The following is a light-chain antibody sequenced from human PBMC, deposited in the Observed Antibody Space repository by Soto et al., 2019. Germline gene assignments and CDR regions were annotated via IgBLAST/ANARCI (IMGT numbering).Light chain of an antibody. CDR1: SGHSSYA. V-gene: IGLV4-69*01. J-gene: IGLJ2*01. Sequence: QLVLTQSPSASASLGASVKLTCTLNSGHSSYAIAWHQQQPEKGPRYLMKLNSDGSHSKGDGIPDRFSGSSSGAERYLTSSSLQSEDEADYYCQTWGTGIQVFGGGTKVTVL. CDR2: LNSDGSH. CDR3: QTWGTGIQV.